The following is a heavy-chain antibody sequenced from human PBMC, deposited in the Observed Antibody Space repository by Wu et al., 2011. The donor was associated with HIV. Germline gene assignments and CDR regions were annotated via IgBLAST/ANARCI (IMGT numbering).Heavy chain of an antibody. J-gene: IGHJ2*01. CDR3: ARGPPDYYDSSGYSP. CDR1: GGTFSSYA. D-gene: IGHD3-22*01. Sequence: QVQLVQSGAEVKKPGSSVKVSCKASGGTFSSYAINWVRQAPGQGLEWMGRIIPIFGTPNYAQKFQGRVTITADESTSTGYMELSSLRSEDTAVYYCARGPPDYYDSSGYSPWGRGTLVTVSS. CDR2: IIPIFGTP. V-gene: IGHV1-69*15.